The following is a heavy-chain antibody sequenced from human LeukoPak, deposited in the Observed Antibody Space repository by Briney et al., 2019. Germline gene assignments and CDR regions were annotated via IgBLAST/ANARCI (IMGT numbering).Heavy chain of an antibody. V-gene: IGHV3-53*01. D-gene: IGHD1-1*01. CDR3: ARPGTTEYYAFDI. J-gene: IGHJ3*02. CDR1: GFTVSSNY. CDR2: IYSGGST. Sequence: GGSLRLSCAASGFTVSSNYMSWVRQAPGKGLEWVSVIYSGGSTYYADSVKGRFTISRDNSKNTLYLQMNSLKAEDTAVYYCARPGTTEYYAFDIWGQGTMVTVSS.